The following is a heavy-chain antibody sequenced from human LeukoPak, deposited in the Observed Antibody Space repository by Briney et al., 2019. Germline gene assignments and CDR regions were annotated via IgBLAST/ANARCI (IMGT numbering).Heavy chain of an antibody. J-gene: IGHJ4*02. D-gene: IGHD3-22*01. V-gene: IGHV3-23*01. CDR1: GLMFSSYG. CDR2: ISGFSYTT. CDR3: AKDDSFNYDSSGYSDF. Sequence: GGSLRLSCVASGLMFSSYGMSWVRQAPGKGLEWVSSISGFSYTTHYADSVKGRFIVSRDNSKNTLYLEMNSLRAEDTALYYCAKDDSFNYDSSGYSDFWGQGTLVTVSS.